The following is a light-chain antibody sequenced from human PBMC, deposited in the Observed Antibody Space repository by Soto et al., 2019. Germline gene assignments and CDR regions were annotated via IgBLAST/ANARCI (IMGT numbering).Light chain of an antibody. CDR3: QQYNKWPRT. CDR2: DAS. Sequence: EIVLTQSPATLSLSPGERATLSCRASQSVSDYLAWYQQKPGQPPRLLIYDASKRATGIPPRFSGSGSGTDFTLTISSLQSEDSAVYYCQQYNKWPRTFGQGTRLEI. V-gene: IGKV3-11*01. J-gene: IGKJ5*01. CDR1: QSVSDY.